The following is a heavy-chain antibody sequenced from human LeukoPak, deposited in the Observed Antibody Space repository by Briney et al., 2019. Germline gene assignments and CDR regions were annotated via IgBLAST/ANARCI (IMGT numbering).Heavy chain of an antibody. CDR2: INWKGDIT. CDR1: RFIFDDYG. CDR3: ASAWGAYYHGMEV. D-gene: IGHD3-16*01. Sequence: GGSLRLSCAAARFIFDDYGMAWVRQVPGKGLEWVSGINWKGDITGYADSVKGRFTISRDNAQNSLYLEMNSLRGEDTALYYCASAWGAYYHGMEVWGQGTTVTVSS. V-gene: IGHV3-20*04. J-gene: IGHJ6*02.